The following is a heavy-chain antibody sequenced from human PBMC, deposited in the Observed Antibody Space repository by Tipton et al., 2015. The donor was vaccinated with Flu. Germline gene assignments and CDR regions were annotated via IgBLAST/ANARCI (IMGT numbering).Heavy chain of an antibody. Sequence: TLSLTCTVSGAPISSASDYWNWIRQPAGKGLEWIGRIYSSGSGSAYYNPSLKSRVTISVDTSKNQFSLKLSSVTAADTAVYYCARRDYSTYESDPKNWCDPWGQGTVVTVSS. D-gene: IGHD4-11*01. CDR3: ARRDYSTYESDPKNWCDP. CDR1: GAPISSASDY. V-gene: IGHV4-61*02. J-gene: IGHJ5*02. CDR2: IYSSGSGSA.